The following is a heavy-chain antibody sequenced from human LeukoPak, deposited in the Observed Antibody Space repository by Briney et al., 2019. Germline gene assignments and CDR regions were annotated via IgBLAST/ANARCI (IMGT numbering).Heavy chain of an antibody. D-gene: IGHD4-17*01. V-gene: IGHV3-30*18. J-gene: IGHJ3*02. CDR2: ISYDGSNK. CDR1: GFTFSSYG. CDR3: AKDKEDTVTRAFDI. Sequence: GGSLRLSCAASGFTFSSYGMHWVRQAPGKGLEWVAVISYDGSNKYYADSVKGRFTISRDNSKNTLYLQMNSLRAEDTALYYCAKDKEDTVTRAFDIWGQGTMVTVSS.